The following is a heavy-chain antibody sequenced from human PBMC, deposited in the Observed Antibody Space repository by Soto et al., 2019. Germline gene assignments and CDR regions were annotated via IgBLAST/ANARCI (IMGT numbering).Heavy chain of an antibody. V-gene: IGHV1-46*01. J-gene: IGHJ4*02. CDR3: ARGLAAGDY. D-gene: IGHD6-13*01. CDR1: GYTFTGYY. Sequence: GASVKVSCKASGYTFTGYYMHWVRQAPGQGLEWMGIINPNSGSTNYAQKFQGRVTMARDTFTSTVYMELSSLRSEDTAIYYCARGLAAGDYWGQGTLVTVSS. CDR2: INPNSGST.